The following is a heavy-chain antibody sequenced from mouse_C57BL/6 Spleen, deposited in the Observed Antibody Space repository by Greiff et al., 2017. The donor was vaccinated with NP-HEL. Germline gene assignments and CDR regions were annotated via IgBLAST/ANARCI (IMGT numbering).Heavy chain of an antibody. V-gene: IGHV1-59*01. J-gene: IGHJ1*03. CDR2: IDPSDSYT. CDR3: ARWHYGSSYGYFEV. Sequence: QVQLQQPGAELVRPGTSVKLSCKASGYTFTSYWMHWVKQRPGQGLEWIGVIDPSDSYTNYNQKFKGKATLTVDTSSSTAYMQHSSLTSEDSAVYYDARWHYGSSYGYFEVWGTGTTVTVSS. D-gene: IGHD1-1*01. CDR1: GYTFTSYW.